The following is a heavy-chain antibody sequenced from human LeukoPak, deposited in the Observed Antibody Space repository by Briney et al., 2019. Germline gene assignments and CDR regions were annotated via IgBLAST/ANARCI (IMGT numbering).Heavy chain of an antibody. CDR1: GYTFTSYG. D-gene: IGHD6-19*01. V-gene: IGHV1-18*04. J-gene: IGHJ4*02. CDR2: ISAYNGNT. Sequence: ASVKVSCKASGYTFTSYGNNWVRQAPGQGLEWMGWISAYNGNTNYAQKLQGRVTMTTDTSTSTAYMELRSLRSDDTAVYYCVRDGLVAVAGTLGYWGQGTLVTVSS. CDR3: VRDGLVAVAGTLGY.